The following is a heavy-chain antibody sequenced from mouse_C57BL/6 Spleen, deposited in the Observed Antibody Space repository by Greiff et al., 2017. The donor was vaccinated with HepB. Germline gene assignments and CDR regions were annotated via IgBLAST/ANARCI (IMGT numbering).Heavy chain of an antibody. J-gene: IGHJ1*03. CDR1: GFSLTSYG. V-gene: IGHV2-2*01. D-gene: IGHD1-1*01. CDR2: IWSGGST. Sequence: QVHVKQSGPGLVQPSQSLSITCTVSGFSLTSYGVHWVRQSPGKGLEWLGVIWSGGSTDYNAAFISRLSISKDNSKSQVFFKMNSLQADDTAIYYCARNEGSSYWYFDVWGTGTTVTVSS. CDR3: ARNEGSSYWYFDV.